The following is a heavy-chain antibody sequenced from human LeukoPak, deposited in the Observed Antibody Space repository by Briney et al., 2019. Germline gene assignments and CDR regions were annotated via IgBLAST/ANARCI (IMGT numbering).Heavy chain of an antibody. CDR1: GFTLSSYA. Sequence: PGGSLRLSCAASGFTLSSYAMHWVRQAPGKGLEWVAVISYDGSNKYYADSVKGRFTISRDNSKNTLYLQMNSLRAEDTAVYYCAATVPNWFDPWGQGTLVTVSS. D-gene: IGHD4-11*01. CDR3: AATVPNWFDP. J-gene: IGHJ5*02. CDR2: ISYDGSNK. V-gene: IGHV3-30-3*01.